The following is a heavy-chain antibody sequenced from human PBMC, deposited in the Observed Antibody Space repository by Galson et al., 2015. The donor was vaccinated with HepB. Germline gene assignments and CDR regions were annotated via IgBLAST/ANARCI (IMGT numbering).Heavy chain of an antibody. CDR3: ARDPSNMVTIFGVGTAWFDP. CDR2: ISAYNGNT. J-gene: IGHJ5*02. V-gene: IGHV1-18*04. CDR1: GYTFTSYG. D-gene: IGHD3-3*01. Sequence: SVKVSCKASGYTFTSYGISWVRQAPGQGLEWMGWISAYNGNTNYAQKLQGRVTMTTDTSTSTAYMELRSLRSDDTAVYYCARDPSNMVTIFGVGTAWFDPWGQGTLVTVSS.